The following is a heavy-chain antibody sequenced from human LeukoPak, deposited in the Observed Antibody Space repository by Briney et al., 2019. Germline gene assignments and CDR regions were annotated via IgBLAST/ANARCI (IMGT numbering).Heavy chain of an antibody. J-gene: IGHJ4*02. CDR3: AVDCSSSSGYTNGDDYFDY. D-gene: IGHD2-2*02. CDR1: GLTFSRYS. CDR2: ISNSSSYI. V-gene: IGHV3-21*01. Sequence: PGGTLRLSCAVSGLTFSRYSMSWVRQAPGKGLEWVSAISNSSSYIYYADSMKRRYIIFRANAKNSLYLQMNSLRAEDTAVYYCAVDCSSSSGYTNGDDYFDYWGQGTLVTVSS.